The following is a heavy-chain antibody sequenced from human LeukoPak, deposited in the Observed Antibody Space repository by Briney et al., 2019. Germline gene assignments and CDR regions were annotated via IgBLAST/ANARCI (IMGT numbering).Heavy chain of an antibody. CDR2: IKQDGSEK. D-gene: IGHD5-24*01. J-gene: IGHJ4*02. V-gene: IGHV3-7*01. CDR3: GRDAEMATIFYQ. CDR1: GFTFSSYW. Sequence: PGGSLRLSCAASGFTFSSYWMSGVRKAPGKGLEWVANIKQDGSEKYYVDSVKGRFTISRDNAKNSLYLQMNSLRAEVTDVYYCGRDAEMATIFYQWGQGTLVTVSS.